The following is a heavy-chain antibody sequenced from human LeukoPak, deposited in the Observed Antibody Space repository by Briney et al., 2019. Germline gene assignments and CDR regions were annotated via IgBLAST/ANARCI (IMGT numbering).Heavy chain of an antibody. Sequence: GGSLRLSCAASGVIFSNDAMNWVRKAPGNGLGRDSAIGGRDGGTYYADSVKGRFTVSRDDPKNTLYLQMNTLRVEDTAVYYCAKWGDYDILTGYYDSDYWGHGTLVTVSS. CDR3: AKWGDYDILTGYYDSDY. CDR1: GVIFSNDA. D-gene: IGHD3-9*01. J-gene: IGHJ4*01. CDR2: IGGRDGGT. V-gene: IGHV3-23*01.